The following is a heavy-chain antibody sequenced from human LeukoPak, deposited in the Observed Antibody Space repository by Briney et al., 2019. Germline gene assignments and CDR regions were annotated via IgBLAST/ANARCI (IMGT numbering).Heavy chain of an antibody. D-gene: IGHD2-2*01. V-gene: IGHV1-24*01. Sequence: ASVKVSCEVSGYTLTELSMHWVRQAPGKGLEWMGGFDPEDGETIYAQKFQGRVTMTEDTSTDTAYMELSSLRSEDTAVYYCATVCGGSTSCSPYYGMDVWGQGTTVTVSS. CDR3: ATVCGGSTSCSPYYGMDV. J-gene: IGHJ6*02. CDR2: FDPEDGET. CDR1: GYTLTELS.